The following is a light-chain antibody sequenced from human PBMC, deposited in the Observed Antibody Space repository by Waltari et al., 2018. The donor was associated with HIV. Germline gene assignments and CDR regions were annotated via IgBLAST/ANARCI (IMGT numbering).Light chain of an antibody. CDR3: CSYAGSSTPFV. Sequence: QSALTQPASVSGSPGQSITISCTGTSSDVGSYNLVSWYQQYPGKVPTLMIYEVSKLPSGVSNRFSGSKSGNTASLTISGLQAEDEADYYCCSYAGSSTPFVFGTATKVTVL. V-gene: IGLV2-23*02. CDR2: EVS. J-gene: IGLJ1*01. CDR1: SSDVGSYNL.